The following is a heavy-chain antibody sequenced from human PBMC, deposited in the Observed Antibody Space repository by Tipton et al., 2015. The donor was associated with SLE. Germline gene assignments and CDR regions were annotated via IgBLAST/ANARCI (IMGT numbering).Heavy chain of an antibody. D-gene: IGHD4-17*01. V-gene: IGHV4-4*09. Sequence: LRLSCAVYGGSFSGYYWSWIRQPAGKGLEWIGYIYTSGSTNYNPSLKSRVTISVDTSKNQFSLKLSSVTAADTAVYYCARAVYGPFDYWGQGTLVTVSS. CDR1: GGSFSGYY. CDR2: IYTSGST. CDR3: ARAVYGPFDY. J-gene: IGHJ4*02.